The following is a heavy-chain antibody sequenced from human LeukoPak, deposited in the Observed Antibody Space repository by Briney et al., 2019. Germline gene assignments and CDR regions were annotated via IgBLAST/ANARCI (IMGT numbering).Heavy chain of an antibody. CDR2: ISSSSSTI. J-gene: IGHJ3*02. D-gene: IGHD3-3*01. CDR1: GFTFSSYS. V-gene: IGHV3-48*01. Sequence: GGSLRLSCAASGFTFSSYSMNWVRQAPGKGLEWVSYISSSSSTIYYADSVKGRFTISRDNAKNSLYLQMNSLRAEDTAVYYCARCNSAYYDFWSGLDAFDIWGQGTMVTVSS. CDR3: ARCNSAYYDFWSGLDAFDI.